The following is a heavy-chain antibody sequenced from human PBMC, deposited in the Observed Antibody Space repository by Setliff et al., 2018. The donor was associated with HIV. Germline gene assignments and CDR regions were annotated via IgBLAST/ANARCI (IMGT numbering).Heavy chain of an antibody. Sequence: NPSETLSLTCTVSGGSISSTNYFWGWIRQPPGKGLEWIGTIYYHGSTYYNPSLKSRVTISIDTSKNQFSLQLTSVTAADTAVYYCVNPSGAMGDFDSWGQGTQVTVSS. J-gene: IGHJ4*02. CDR3: VNPSGAMGDFDS. D-gene: IGHD3-16*01. CDR1: GGSISSTNYF. CDR2: IYYHGST. V-gene: IGHV4-39*01.